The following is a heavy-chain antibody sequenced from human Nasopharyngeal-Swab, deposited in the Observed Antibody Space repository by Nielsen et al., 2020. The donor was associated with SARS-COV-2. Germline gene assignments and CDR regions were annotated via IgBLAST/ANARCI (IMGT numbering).Heavy chain of an antibody. V-gene: IGHV3-23*01. CDR2: ISGSGDTT. Sequence: GGSLRLSCAASGFTFSSYAMSLVRQAPGKGLEWGSIISGSGDTTYYADSVKDRFTISRDNSKNTLYLQTNSLRVEDTAVYYCAKAPYLRGLDVWGQGTTVTVSS. CDR1: GFTFSSYA. J-gene: IGHJ6*02. D-gene: IGHD2-21*01. CDR3: AKAPYLRGLDV.